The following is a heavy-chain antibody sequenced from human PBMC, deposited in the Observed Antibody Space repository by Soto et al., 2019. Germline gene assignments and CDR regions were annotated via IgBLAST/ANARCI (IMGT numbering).Heavy chain of an antibody. CDR1: GGSISSSSYY. D-gene: IGHD4-17*01. V-gene: IGHV4-39*01. CDR3: ARPLTAVVTMDV. J-gene: IGHJ6*02. CDR2: IYYSGST. Sequence: QLQLQESGPGLVKPSETLSLTCTVSGGSISSSSYYWGWIRQPPGKGLEWIGSIYYSGSTYYNPSLTSRVTISVDTSQNPCSLKLSSVTAADTAVYYCARPLTAVVTMDVWGQGTTVTVSS.